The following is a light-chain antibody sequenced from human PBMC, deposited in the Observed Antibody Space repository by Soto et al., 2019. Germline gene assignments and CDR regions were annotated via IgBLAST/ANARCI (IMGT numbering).Light chain of an antibody. Sequence: DIQMTQSPSSLSASVGDRVTITCRASQGISYYLAWYQQKPGKVPKLLIYAASTLQSGVPSRFSGSGSGTGFTLTISSLQPEDVATYYCQEYNSAPLTFGQGTRLEIK. CDR3: QEYNSAPLT. V-gene: IGKV1-27*01. J-gene: IGKJ5*01. CDR1: QGISYY. CDR2: AAS.